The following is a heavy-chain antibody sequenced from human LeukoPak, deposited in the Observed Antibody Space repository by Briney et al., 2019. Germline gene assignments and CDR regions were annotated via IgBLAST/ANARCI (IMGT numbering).Heavy chain of an antibody. CDR3: ARLGFSNSGSYLAPSDY. Sequence: SETLSLTCTVSGGSISSYYWSWIRQPPGKGLEWIGYIYYSGGTNYNPSLKNRVTISVDTSKDQFSLKLSSVTAADTAVYYCARLGFSNSGSYLAPSDYWGQGTLVTVSS. CDR2: IYYSGGT. D-gene: IGHD1-26*01. J-gene: IGHJ4*02. V-gene: IGHV4-59*08. CDR1: GGSISSYY.